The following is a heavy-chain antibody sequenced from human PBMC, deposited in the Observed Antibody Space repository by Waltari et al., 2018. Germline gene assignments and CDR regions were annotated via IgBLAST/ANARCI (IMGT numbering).Heavy chain of an antibody. CDR1: GGSFSGYY. CDR3: ARGRYDTHQPAN. Sequence: QVQLQQWGAGLLKPSETLSLTCAVYGGSFSGYYWSWTRQPPGKGLAGIGERNHSGSTNYNPSLKSRVTISVDTSKNQFSLKLSSVTAADTAVYYWARGRYDTHQPANWGQGTLVTVSS. J-gene: IGHJ4*02. V-gene: IGHV4-34*01. CDR2: RNHSGST. D-gene: IGHD3-9*01.